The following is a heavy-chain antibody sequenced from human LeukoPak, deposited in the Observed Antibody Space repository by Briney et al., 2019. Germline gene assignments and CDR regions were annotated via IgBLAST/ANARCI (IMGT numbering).Heavy chain of an antibody. J-gene: IGHJ4*02. D-gene: IGHD3-3*01. Sequence: GESLKISCKGSGYTFSSYWIGWVRQMPGKGLEWMGIIYPGDSDTRYSPSLQGQVTISVDTSIGTAYLQWSSLKASDTAIYYCARQNDFRLDYWGQGTLATVSS. CDR2: IYPGDSDT. CDR3: ARQNDFRLDY. V-gene: IGHV5-51*01. CDR1: GYTFSSYW.